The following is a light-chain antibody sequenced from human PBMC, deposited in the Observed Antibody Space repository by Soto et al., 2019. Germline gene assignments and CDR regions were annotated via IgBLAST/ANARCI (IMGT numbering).Light chain of an antibody. Sequence: EIVLTQSPATLSLSPGERATVSYRASQSVSSYLAWCQQKPGQAPRLLIYDASNRATGIPARFSGSGSGTDFTLTISSLEPEDFAVYYCKQRSNCPGITFGQGTRLEIK. J-gene: IGKJ5*01. CDR3: KQRSNCPGIT. V-gene: IGKV3-11*01. CDR2: DAS. CDR1: QSVSSY.